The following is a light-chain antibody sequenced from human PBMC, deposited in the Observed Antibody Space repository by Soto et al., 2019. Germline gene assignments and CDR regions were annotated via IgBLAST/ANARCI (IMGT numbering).Light chain of an antibody. J-gene: IGKJ5*01. CDR3: QQYNNWPTIT. CDR2: GAS. CDR1: QSVSSN. V-gene: IGKV3-15*01. Sequence: EIVLTQSPATLSLSPGERVTLSCRASQSVSSNLAWYQQKPGQAPRLLIYGASTRATGIPARFSGSGSGTEFTLTISSLQSEDFAVYYCQQYNNWPTITFGQGTRLEI.